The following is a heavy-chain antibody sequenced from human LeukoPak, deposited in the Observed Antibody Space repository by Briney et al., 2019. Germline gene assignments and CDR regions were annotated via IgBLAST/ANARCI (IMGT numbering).Heavy chain of an antibody. Sequence: GSLRLSCAASGFTFSTYAMTWVRQAPGKGLEWIGEINHSGSTNYNPSLKSRVTISVDTSKNQFSLKLSSVTAADTAVYYCAREVVFEWLRSRRRKFDYWGQGTLVTVSS. J-gene: IGHJ4*02. V-gene: IGHV4-34*01. CDR3: AREVVFEWLRSRRRKFDY. CDR1: GFTFSTYA. D-gene: IGHD5-12*01. CDR2: INHSGST.